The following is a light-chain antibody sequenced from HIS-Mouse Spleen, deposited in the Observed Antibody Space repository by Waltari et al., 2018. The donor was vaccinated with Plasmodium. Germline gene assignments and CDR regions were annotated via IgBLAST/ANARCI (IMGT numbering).Light chain of an antibody. V-gene: IGLV3-10*01. Sequence: SYELTQPPSVSVSPGQTPRITCSGDALPTKYAYLYQQKSGQAPVLVLYEDSKRPSGIPERFSGSSSGTMATLTISGAQVEDEADYYCYSTDSSGNHRVFGGGTKLTVL. J-gene: IGLJ3*02. CDR2: EDS. CDR3: YSTDSSGNHRV. CDR1: ALPTKY.